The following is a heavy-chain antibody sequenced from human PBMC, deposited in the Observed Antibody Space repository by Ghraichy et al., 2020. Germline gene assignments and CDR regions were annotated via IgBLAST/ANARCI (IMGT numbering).Heavy chain of an antibody. Sequence: GSLRLSCAASGFTFSNFAMSWVRQAPGKGLEWVSAISGSGGSTYNADSVKGRFTISRDNSKNTLYLQMNSLRAEDTAVYYCAKATTVTRVSVDVWGQGTTVTVSS. V-gene: IGHV3-23*01. J-gene: IGHJ6*02. CDR3: AKATTVTRVSVDV. D-gene: IGHD4-17*01. CDR2: ISGSGGST. CDR1: GFTFSNFA.